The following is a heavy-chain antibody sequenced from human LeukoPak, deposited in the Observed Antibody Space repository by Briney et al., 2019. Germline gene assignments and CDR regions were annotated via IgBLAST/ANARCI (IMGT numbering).Heavy chain of an antibody. CDR3: AKTPADLGASREGYFDY. CDR2: ISGSGDST. J-gene: IGHJ4*02. Sequence: GGSLRLSCAASGFTFSSYAMSWVRQAPGKGLEWVSAISGSGDSTYYADSVKGRFTISRDNSKNTLYLQMNSLRAEDTAVYYCAKTPADLGASREGYFDYWGQGTLVTVSS. V-gene: IGHV3-23*01. D-gene: IGHD1-26*01. CDR1: GFTFSSYA.